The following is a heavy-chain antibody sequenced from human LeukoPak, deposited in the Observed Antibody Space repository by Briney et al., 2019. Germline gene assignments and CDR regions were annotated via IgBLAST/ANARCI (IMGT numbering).Heavy chain of an antibody. V-gene: IGHV1-69*05. D-gene: IGHD6-19*01. CDR2: IIPIFGTA. J-gene: IGHJ6*03. CDR1: GGTFSSYA. CDR3: ARVRARESPVRLYYYYMDV. Sequence: SVKVSCKASGGTFSSYAISWVRQAPGQGLGWMGGIIPIFGTANYAQKFQGRVTITTDESTSTAYMELSSLRSEDTAVYYCARVRARESPVRLYYYYMDVWGKGTTVTVSS.